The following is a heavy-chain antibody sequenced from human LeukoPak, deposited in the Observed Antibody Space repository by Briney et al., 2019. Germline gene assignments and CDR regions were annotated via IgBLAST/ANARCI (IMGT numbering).Heavy chain of an antibody. CDR3: AKGGCSWSEMDY. Sequence: GVSLRLSCAASGFTFSSYAMIWLRQAPGKGLVGVSGLIASGGLTYYAYSVKGPFTISRDNPKNTMYLQMKSLRPDDTSVYYCAKGGCSWSEMDYWGQGTLVTVSS. CDR2: LIASGGLT. V-gene: IGHV3-23*01. CDR1: GFTFSSYA. J-gene: IGHJ4*02. D-gene: IGHD6-13*01.